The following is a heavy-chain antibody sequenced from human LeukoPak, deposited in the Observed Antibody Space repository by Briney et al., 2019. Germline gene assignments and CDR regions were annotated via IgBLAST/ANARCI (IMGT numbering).Heavy chain of an antibody. CDR1: GFTVSSNY. Sequence: GGSLRLSCAASGFTVSSNYMSWVRQASGKGLEWVGRIRSTANGYATAYAASVKGRFTIPRDDSKNTAYLQMDSLKTEDTAVYYCTGNYYASGSYADFDYWGQGTLVTVSS. V-gene: IGHV3-73*01. CDR2: IRSTANGYAT. D-gene: IGHD3-10*01. J-gene: IGHJ4*02. CDR3: TGNYYASGSYADFDY.